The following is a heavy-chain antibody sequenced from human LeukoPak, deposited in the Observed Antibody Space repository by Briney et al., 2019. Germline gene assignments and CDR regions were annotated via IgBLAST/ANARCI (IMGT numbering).Heavy chain of an antibody. D-gene: IGHD2-2*02. CDR3: ARALGYCSSTSCYTPIDY. CDR2: IYHSGST. J-gene: IGHJ4*02. CDR1: GYSISSGYY. V-gene: IGHV4-38-2*01. Sequence: SETLSLTCAVSGYSISSGYYWGWIRQPPGKGLEWIGSIYHSGSTYYNPSLKSLVTISVDTSKNQFSLKLSSVTAADTAVYYCARALGYCSSTSCYTPIDYWGQGTLVTVSS.